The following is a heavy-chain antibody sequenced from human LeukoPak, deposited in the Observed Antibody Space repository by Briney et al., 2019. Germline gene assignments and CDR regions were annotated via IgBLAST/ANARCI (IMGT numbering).Heavy chain of an antibody. D-gene: IGHD2-2*02. Sequence: SETLSLTCAVYGGSFSGYYWSWIRQPPGKGLEWIGEINHSGSTNYNPSLKSRVTISVDTSKNQFSLKLSSVTAADTAVYYCARDYSVYCSSTSCYTGTQNWFDPWGQGTLVTVSS. CDR3: ARDYSVYCSSTSCYTGTQNWFDP. J-gene: IGHJ5*02. CDR2: INHSGST. V-gene: IGHV4-34*01. CDR1: GGSFSGYY.